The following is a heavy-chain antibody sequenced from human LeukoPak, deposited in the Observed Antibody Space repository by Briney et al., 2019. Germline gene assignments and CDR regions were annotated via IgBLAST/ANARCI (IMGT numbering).Heavy chain of an antibody. V-gene: IGHV4-4*02. Sequence: PSETLSLTCAVSGGSISNSNWWTWVRQPPGKGLEWIGQIYHSGSTNYNPSLKSRVTISVDTSKNQFSLKLSSVTAADTAVYYCARRAAAGPLEFDPWGQGTLVTVSS. J-gene: IGHJ5*02. CDR3: ARRAAAGPLEFDP. CDR1: GGSISNSNW. D-gene: IGHD6-13*01. CDR2: IYHSGST.